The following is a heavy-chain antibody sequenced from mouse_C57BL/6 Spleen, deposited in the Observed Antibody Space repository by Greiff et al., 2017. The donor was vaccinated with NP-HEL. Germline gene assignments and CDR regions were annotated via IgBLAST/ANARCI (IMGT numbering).Heavy chain of an antibody. CDR1: GYTFTDYY. CDR3: ARRYYGSSYRYFDV. Sequence: VQLQQSGPVLVKPGASVKMSCKASGYTFTDYYMNWVKQSHGKSLEWIGVINPYNGGTSYNQKFKGKATLTVDKSSSTAYMELNSLTSEDSAVYYCARRYYGSSYRYFDVWGTGTTVTVSS. D-gene: IGHD1-1*01. J-gene: IGHJ1*03. V-gene: IGHV1-19*01. CDR2: INPYNGGT.